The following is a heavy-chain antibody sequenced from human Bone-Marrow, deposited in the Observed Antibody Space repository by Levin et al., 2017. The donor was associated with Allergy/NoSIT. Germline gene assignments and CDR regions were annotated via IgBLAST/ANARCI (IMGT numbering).Heavy chain of an antibody. Sequence: ASVKVSCKASGYTFTSYGISWVRQAPGQGLEWMGWISAYNGNTNYAQKLQGRVTMTTDTSTSTAYMELRSLRSDDTAVYYCARHPSVTTFAEYFQHWGQGTLVTVSS. V-gene: IGHV1-18*01. CDR2: ISAYNGNT. CDR3: ARHPSVTTFAEYFQH. J-gene: IGHJ1*01. CDR1: GYTFTSYG. D-gene: IGHD4-17*01.